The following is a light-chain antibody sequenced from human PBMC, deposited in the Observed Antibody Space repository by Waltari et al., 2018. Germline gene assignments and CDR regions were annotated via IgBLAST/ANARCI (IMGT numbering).Light chain of an antibody. CDR2: GES. CDR3: QHYDSSPIFT. CDR1: QSVSSRS. Sequence: EIVLTQSPDTLSLSPGERATLSCRASQSVSSRSLAWYQQKPAQAPRLLLYGESSRATGIPDRFSGSGSGTDFTLTISGLEPEDFAVYYCQHYDSSPIFTFGPGTKVDLK. J-gene: IGKJ3*01. V-gene: IGKV3-20*01.